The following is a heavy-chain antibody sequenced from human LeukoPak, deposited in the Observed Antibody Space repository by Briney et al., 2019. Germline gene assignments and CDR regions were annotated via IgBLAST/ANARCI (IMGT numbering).Heavy chain of an antibody. D-gene: IGHD2-2*01. J-gene: IGHJ5*02. CDR1: GYTFTSYG. V-gene: IGHV1-18*01. Sequence: ASVKVSCKASGYTFTSYGISWVRQAPGQGLECMGWISAYNGNTNYAQKLQGRVTMTTDTSTSTAYMELRSLRSDDTAVYYCARAYCSSTSCYVDWFDPWGQGTLVTVSS. CDR2: ISAYNGNT. CDR3: ARAYCSSTSCYVDWFDP.